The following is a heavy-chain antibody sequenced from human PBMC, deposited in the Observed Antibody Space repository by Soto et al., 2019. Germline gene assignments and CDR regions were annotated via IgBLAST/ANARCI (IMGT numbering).Heavy chain of an antibody. CDR1: GVSISSYY. J-gene: IGHJ4*02. D-gene: IGHD3-16*01. CDR2: VYYSGST. V-gene: IGHV4-59*08. Sequence: PSETLSLTCAVSGVSISSYYWSWIRQPPGKGLEWIGNVYYSGSTRYNPSLKSRLTISLDPSNSHFSLRLASVSAADTAVYYCARQAIGVYTAYFDFWGQGSLVT. CDR3: ARQAIGVYTAYFDF.